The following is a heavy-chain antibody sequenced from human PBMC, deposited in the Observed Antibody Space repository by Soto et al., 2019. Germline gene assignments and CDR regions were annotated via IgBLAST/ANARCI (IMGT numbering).Heavy chain of an antibody. CDR3: AGTTSHYWYYMDV. D-gene: IGHD1-7*01. V-gene: IGHV6-1*01. J-gene: IGHJ6*03. CDR2: TYYRSRWYY. CDR1: GDSVSSNSAA. Sequence: SQTLSLTCVISGDSVSSNSAAWNWIRQSPSRGLEWLGRTYYRSRWYYDYAVSVKSRITVNPDTSKNQFSLQLTSVTPEDTAVYYCAGTTSHYWYYMDVWGKGNTVTVLL.